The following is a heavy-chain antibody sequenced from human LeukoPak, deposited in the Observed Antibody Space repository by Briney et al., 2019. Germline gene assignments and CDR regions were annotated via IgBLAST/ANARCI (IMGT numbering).Heavy chain of an antibody. CDR2: ISKSGSTI. J-gene: IGHJ4*02. D-gene: IGHD3-10*01. CDR1: GFTSSDYC. V-gene: IGHV3-11*01. CDR3: ARDRNYGAYFVY. Sequence: GGSLRLSCEASGFTSSDYCMNWIRQAPGKGLEWVSYISKSGSTIYYADSVKGRFTISRDNAKNTLHLQMNSLRAEDTAVYYCARDRNYGAYFVYWGQGTLVTVSS.